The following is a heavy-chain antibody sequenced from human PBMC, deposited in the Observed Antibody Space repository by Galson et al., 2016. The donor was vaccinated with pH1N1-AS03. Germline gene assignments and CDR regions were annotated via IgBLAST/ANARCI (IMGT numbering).Heavy chain of an antibody. Sequence: PALVKPTQTLTLTCTFSGFSLSTSGVGVGWIRQAPGKALEWLAIIYWNDDIRYSPSLRNRLTITKDTYKSQVVLTMTNMDPVDTATYFCSRAYYGDFADWFDPWGRGAQVTVSS. CDR3: SRAYYGDFADWFDP. CDR2: IYWNDDI. CDR1: GFSLSTSGVG. J-gene: IGHJ5*02. V-gene: IGHV2-5*01. D-gene: IGHD4-17*01.